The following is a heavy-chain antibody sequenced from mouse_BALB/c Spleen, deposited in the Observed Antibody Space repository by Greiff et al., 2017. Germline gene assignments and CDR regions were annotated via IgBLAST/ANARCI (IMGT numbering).Heavy chain of an antibody. CDR3: ARDAFAY. J-gene: IGHJ3*01. CDR1: GFTFSSFG. CDR2: IWAGGST. V-gene: IGHV2-9*02. Sequence: VMLVESGGGLVQPGGSRKLSCAASGFTFSSFGMHWVRQPPGKGLEWLGVIWAGGSTNYNSALMSRLSISKDNSKSQVFLKMNSLQTDDTAMYYCARDAFAYWGQGTLVTVSA.